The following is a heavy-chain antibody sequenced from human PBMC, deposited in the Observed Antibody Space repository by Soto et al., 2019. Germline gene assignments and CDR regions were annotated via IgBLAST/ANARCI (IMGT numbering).Heavy chain of an antibody. CDR1: GFTFSSYA. CDR2: ISGSGGST. V-gene: IGHV3-23*01. J-gene: IGHJ4*02. Sequence: TGGSLRLSCAASGFTFSSYAMSWVRQAPGKGLEWVSAISGSGGSTYYADSVKGRFTISRDNSKNTLYLQMNSLRAEDTAVYYCANPSYGDYVGYWGQGTLVTVSS. D-gene: IGHD4-17*01. CDR3: ANPSYGDYVGY.